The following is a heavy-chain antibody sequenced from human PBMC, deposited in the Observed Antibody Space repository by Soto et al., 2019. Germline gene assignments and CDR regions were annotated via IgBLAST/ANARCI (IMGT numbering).Heavy chain of an antibody. D-gene: IGHD3-22*01. V-gene: IGHV3-23*01. CDR2: ISGSGGST. CDR1: GVPFGSYA. Sequence: PGGSQRLSSAASGVPFGSYAMTWVRQVPGKGLEWVSTISGSGGSTYYADSVNGRFTISRDNSKSTLYLQMNSLRAEDTAVYYCAKGFYDTIGYYNYFDYWGQGTLVTVSS. J-gene: IGHJ4*02. CDR3: AKGFYDTIGYYNYFDY.